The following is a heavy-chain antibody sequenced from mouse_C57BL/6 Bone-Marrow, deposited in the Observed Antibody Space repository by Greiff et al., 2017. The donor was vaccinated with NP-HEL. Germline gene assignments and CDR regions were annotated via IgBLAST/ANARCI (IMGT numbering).Heavy chain of an antibody. J-gene: IGHJ4*01. CDR3: ARYDYDGPHYYAMDY. CDR1: GFSLTSYG. V-gene: IGHV2-2*01. Sequence: QVQLQQSGPGLVQPSQSLSITCTVSGFSLTSYGVHWVRQSPGKGLEWLGVIWSGGSTDYNAAFISRLSISKDNSKSQVFFKMNSLQADDTAIYYCARYDYDGPHYYAMDYWGQGTSVTVSS. D-gene: IGHD2-4*01. CDR2: IWSGGST.